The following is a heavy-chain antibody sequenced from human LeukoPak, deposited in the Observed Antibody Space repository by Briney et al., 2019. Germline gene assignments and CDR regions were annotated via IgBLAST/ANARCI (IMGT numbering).Heavy chain of an antibody. V-gene: IGHV4-59*01. Sequence: SETLSLTCTVSGVSISSYYWSWIRQPPGKGLEWIGYIYYSGSTNYNPSLKSRVTISVDTSKNQFSLKLSSVTAADTAVYYCARAVSSRDPFDYWGQGTLVTVSS. J-gene: IGHJ4*02. CDR2: IYYSGST. CDR3: ARAVSSRDPFDY. CDR1: GVSISSYY. D-gene: IGHD6-6*01.